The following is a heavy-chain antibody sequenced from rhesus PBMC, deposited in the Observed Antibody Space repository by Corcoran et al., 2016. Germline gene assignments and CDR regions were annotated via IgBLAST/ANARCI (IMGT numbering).Heavy chain of an antibody. J-gene: IGHJ4*01. V-gene: IGHV4-65*01. D-gene: IGHD6-37*01. Sequence: QVQLQESGPGLVKPSEPLSLTCAVSGGSISSSNWWSWIRQPPGTGLEWIGYISGSSGSTYYNPSLKSRVILSVDTSKNQLSLKLSSVTAADTAVYYCASDWLDRGYFDYWGQGVLVTVSS. CDR2: ISGSSGST. CDR3: ASDWLDRGYFDY. CDR1: GGSISSSNW.